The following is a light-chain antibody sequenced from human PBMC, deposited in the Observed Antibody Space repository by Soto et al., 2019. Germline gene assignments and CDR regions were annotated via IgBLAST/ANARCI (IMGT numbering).Light chain of an antibody. CDR3: QSYDSSLSGYV. Sequence: QPVLTQPPSVSEAPGQRVTISSTGSSSNIGAGYEAHWYQQVPGTAPKLLIYENNNRPSGVPDRFSGSKSGTSASLAITGLQAEDEAEYYCQSYDSSLSGYVFGTGTKLTVL. CDR1: SSNIGAGYE. V-gene: IGLV1-40*01. CDR2: ENN. J-gene: IGLJ1*01.